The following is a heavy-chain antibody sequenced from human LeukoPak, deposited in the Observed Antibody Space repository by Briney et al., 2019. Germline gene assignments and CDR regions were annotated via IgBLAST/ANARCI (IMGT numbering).Heavy chain of an antibody. J-gene: IGHJ4*02. CDR1: GYTLTSYG. Sequence: ASVKLSCKASGYTLTSYGISWVRQAPGQGLEWMGWISAYNGNTNYAQKLQGRVTMTTDTSTSTAYMELRSLRSDHTAVYYCARQVGVVIVYFDYWGQGTLVSVSS. CDR3: ARQVGVVIVYFDY. V-gene: IGHV1-18*01. CDR2: ISAYNGNT. D-gene: IGHD3-3*01.